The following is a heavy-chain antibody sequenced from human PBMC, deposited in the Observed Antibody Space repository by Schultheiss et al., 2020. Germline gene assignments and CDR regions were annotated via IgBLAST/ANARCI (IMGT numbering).Heavy chain of an antibody. CDR3: ARAAPDFKYSIHGNFDY. J-gene: IGHJ4*02. CDR1: GGSISSYY. D-gene: IGHD3-3*02. CDR2: IYYSGST. V-gene: IGHV4-59*12. Sequence: SETLSLTCTVSGGSISSYYWSWIRQPPGKGLEWIGYIYYSGSTNYNPSLKSRVTISVDTSKNQFSLQLTSVTAADTAVYYCARAAPDFKYSIHGNFDYWGQGTLVTVSS.